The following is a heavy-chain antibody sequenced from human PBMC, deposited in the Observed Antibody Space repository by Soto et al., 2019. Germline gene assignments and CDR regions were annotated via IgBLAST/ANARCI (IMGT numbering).Heavy chain of an antibody. Sequence: QVQLVQSGAEVKKPGASVKVSCKASGYTFTSYDINWVRQATGQGLEWMGWMNPNSGNTGYAQKYQGRVTMTRNTSISTAYMELSSLRSEDTAVYYSARETDSSSFGGPGWFDPWGQGTLVTVSS. D-gene: IGHD6-13*01. V-gene: IGHV1-8*01. J-gene: IGHJ5*02. CDR3: ARETDSSSFGGPGWFDP. CDR1: GYTFTSYD. CDR2: MNPNSGNT.